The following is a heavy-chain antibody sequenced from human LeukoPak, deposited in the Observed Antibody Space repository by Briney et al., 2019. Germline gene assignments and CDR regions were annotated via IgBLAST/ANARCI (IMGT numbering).Heavy chain of an antibody. CDR1: GFTFSSYW. V-gene: IGHV3-7*01. CDR3: ARNYYDSSGYWTPDY. D-gene: IGHD3-22*01. J-gene: IGHJ4*02. CDR2: IKQDGSEK. Sequence: HSGGSLRLSCAASGFTFSSYWMSWVRQAPGKGLEWVANIKQDGSEKYYVDSVKGRFTISRDNAKNSLYLQMNSLRAEDTAVYYCARNYYDSSGYWTPDYWGQGTLSPSPQ.